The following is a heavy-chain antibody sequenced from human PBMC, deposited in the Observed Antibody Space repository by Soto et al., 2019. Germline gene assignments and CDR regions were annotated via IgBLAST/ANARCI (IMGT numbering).Heavy chain of an antibody. V-gene: IGHV4-4*02. Sequence: SETLSLTCAVSGGTFTSNNWWTWVRQPPGQGLEWIGEIYRTGSTNYNPSLKSRVTISLDKSENQFSLKVTSLTAADTAVYYCASRDPGTSVDYWGQGTLVTVSS. CDR2: IYRTGST. CDR1: GGTFTSNNW. D-gene: IGHD1-7*01. J-gene: IGHJ4*02. CDR3: ASRDPGTSVDY.